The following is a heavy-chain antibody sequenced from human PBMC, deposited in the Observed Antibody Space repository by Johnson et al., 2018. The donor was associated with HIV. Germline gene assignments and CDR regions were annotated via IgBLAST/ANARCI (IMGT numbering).Heavy chain of an antibody. V-gene: IGHV3-48*04. CDR1: GFTFSTYW. J-gene: IGHJ3*02. CDR3: ARSLRLLQRVFDAFDI. D-gene: IGHD1-26*01. Sequence: VQLVESGGGLVQPGGSLRLSCVASGFTFSTYWMSWVRQAPGKGLEWVSGISWNSGSIGYADSVKGRFTISRDNAKNSLYLQMNSLRAEDTAVYYCARSLRLLQRVFDAFDIWGQGTMVTVAS. CDR2: ISWNSGSI.